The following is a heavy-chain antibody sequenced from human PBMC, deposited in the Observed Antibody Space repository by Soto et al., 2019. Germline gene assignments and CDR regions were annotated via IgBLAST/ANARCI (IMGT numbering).Heavy chain of an antibody. CDR1: GGSVSSGSYY. CDR3: ARGQAFWTGYYRMPYYFDY. CDR2: LYYSGST. J-gene: IGHJ4*02. Sequence: SETLSLTCTVSGGSVSSGSYYWSWIRQPPGKGLEYIGYLYYSGSTNYDPSLKSRVTISVDAPKNQFSVKLTSVTAADTAVYYCARGQAFWTGYYRMPYYFDYWGQGTLVTVSS. V-gene: IGHV4-61*01. D-gene: IGHD3-3*01.